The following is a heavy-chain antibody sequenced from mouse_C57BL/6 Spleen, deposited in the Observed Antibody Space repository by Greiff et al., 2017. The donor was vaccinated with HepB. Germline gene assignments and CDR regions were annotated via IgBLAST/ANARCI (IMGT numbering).Heavy chain of an antibody. Sequence: EVQLQQSGPVLVKPGASVKMSCKASGYTFTDYYMNWVKQSHGKSLEWIGVINPYNGGTSYNQKFKGKATLTVDKSSSTAYMELNSLTSEDSAVYYCARDYYGSKYYFDYWGQGTTLTVSS. CDR3: ARDYYGSKYYFDY. CDR1: GYTFTDYY. J-gene: IGHJ2*01. D-gene: IGHD1-1*01. CDR2: INPYNGGT. V-gene: IGHV1-19*01.